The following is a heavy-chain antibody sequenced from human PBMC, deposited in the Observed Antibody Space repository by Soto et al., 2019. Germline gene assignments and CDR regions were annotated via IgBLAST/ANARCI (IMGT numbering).Heavy chain of an antibody. CDR3: ATTGPCSSSWYFQH. V-gene: IGHV5-51*01. D-gene: IGHD6-13*01. Sequence: GESLNICFQGSGYSFTSYWIGWVRQMPWKGLEWMGIIYPGESDTRYRPSFQGQVTISADKSIRTAYLQWSSLKASDTAMYYCATTGPCSSSWYFQHWGQGTLVPVSS. CDR1: GYSFTSYW. CDR2: IYPGESDT. J-gene: IGHJ1*01.